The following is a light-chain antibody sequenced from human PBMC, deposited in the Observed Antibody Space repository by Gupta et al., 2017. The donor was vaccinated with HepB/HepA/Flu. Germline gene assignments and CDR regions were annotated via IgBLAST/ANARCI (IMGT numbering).Light chain of an antibody. CDR1: RSNIGSNY. Sequence: QSVLTQPPSASGTPGQRVTIFCSGSRSNIGSNYVYWYQQLPGTAPKLLIYRNNQRPSGVPDRFSGSKSGTSASLAISGLRSEDEAEYYCAAWDDSLTSVVCGGGTKLTVL. V-gene: IGLV1-47*01. J-gene: IGLJ2*01. CDR2: RNN. CDR3: AAWDDSLTSVV.